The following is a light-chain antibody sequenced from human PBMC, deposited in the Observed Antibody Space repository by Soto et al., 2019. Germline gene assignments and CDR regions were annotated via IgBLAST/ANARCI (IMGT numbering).Light chain of an antibody. Sequence: QSALTQPASVSGSPGQSITISCTGTSSDVGSYNLVSWYQQHPGKAPKLMIYEVSKRPSGVSNRFSGSKSGNTASLTISGLQADDEADYYCCSYAGSFYVFGTGTKLTVL. CDR2: EVS. V-gene: IGLV2-23*02. CDR1: SSDVGSYNL. J-gene: IGLJ1*01. CDR3: CSYAGSFYV.